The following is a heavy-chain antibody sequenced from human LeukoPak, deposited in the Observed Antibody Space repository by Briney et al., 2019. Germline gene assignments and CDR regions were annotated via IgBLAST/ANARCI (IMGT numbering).Heavy chain of an antibody. CDR3: ARGGDLTGYYSTVDAFDI. CDR1: GYTFTSYA. CDR2: INAGNGNT. D-gene: IGHD3-9*01. J-gene: IGHJ3*02. V-gene: IGHV1-3*01. Sequence: ASVKVSCKASGYTFTSYAMHWVRQAPGQRLEWMGWINAGNGNTKYSQKFQGRVTITRDTSASTAYMELSSLRSEDTAVYYCARGGDLTGYYSTVDAFDIWGQGTMVTVSP.